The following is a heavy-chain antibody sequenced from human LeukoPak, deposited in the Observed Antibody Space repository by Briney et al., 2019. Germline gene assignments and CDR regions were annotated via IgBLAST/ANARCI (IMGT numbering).Heavy chain of an antibody. Sequence: GGSLSLSCAASGFTFSSYWMNWVRQAPGKGLEWVANIKEDGSEKYYVDSVKGRFTISRDSAKNSLYLQMNSLRAEDTAVYYCARDGGLDYWGQGTLVTVSS. J-gene: IGHJ4*02. V-gene: IGHV3-7*01. D-gene: IGHD3-10*01. CDR3: ARDGGLDY. CDR2: IKEDGSEK. CDR1: GFTFSSYW.